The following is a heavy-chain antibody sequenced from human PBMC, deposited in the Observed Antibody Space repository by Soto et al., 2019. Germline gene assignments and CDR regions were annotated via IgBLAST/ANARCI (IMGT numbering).Heavy chain of an antibody. CDR1: GYSISRYR. CDR3: ARDSVDFWSGYYAFDI. CDR2: ISSSSSTI. J-gene: IGHJ3*02. V-gene: IGHV3-48*01. D-gene: IGHD3-3*01. Sequence: RLSCGVSGYSISRYRMNRVSKTPGKGLEWVSYISSSSSTIYYADSVKGRFTISRDNAKNSLYLQMNSLRAEDTAVYYCARDSVDFWSGYYAFDIWGQGTMVTVSS.